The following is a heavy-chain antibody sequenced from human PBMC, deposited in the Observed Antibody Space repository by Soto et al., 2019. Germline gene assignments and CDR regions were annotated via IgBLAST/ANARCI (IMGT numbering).Heavy chain of an antibody. Sequence: QVQLQESGPGLVKPSQTLSLTCTVSGGSISSGGYYWSWIRQHPGKGLEWIGYIYYSGSTYYNPSLKRRVTIAVDTSKDQFSLQLSSVTAADTAVYYCARAYGVWAFDFWGQGTMVTVSS. D-gene: IGHD2-8*01. CDR1: GGSISSGGYY. CDR2: IYYSGST. J-gene: IGHJ3*01. V-gene: IGHV4-31*03. CDR3: ARAYGVWAFDF.